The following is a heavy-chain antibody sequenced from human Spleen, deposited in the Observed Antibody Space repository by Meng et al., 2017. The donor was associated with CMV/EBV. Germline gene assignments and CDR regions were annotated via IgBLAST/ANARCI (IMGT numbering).Heavy chain of an antibody. J-gene: IGHJ3*02. CDR1: GFTFNIYS. CDR3: ARENEGDALDI. CDR2: ISSSSSYI. Sequence: GESLKISCAASGFTFNIYSMNWVRQAPGKGLEWVSSISSSSSYIYYADSVKGRFTISRDNAKNSLYLQMNRLRAGDTAVYYCARENEGDALDIWGQGTMVTVSS. D-gene: IGHD1-1*01. V-gene: IGHV3-21*01.